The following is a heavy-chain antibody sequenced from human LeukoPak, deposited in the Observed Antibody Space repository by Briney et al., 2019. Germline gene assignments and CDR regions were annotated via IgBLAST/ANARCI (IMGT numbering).Heavy chain of an antibody. V-gene: IGHV3-74*01. D-gene: IGHD2-15*01. CDR2: ISSDGSST. J-gene: IGHJ4*02. Sequence: LGGSLRLSCAASGFSFSSYWMNWVRQAPGKGLVWVSRISSDGSSTNYAGSVKGRFTISRDNAKNTLYLQMNSLRVEDTAVYYCARGRPHGSDYWGQGTLVTVSS. CDR1: GFSFSSYW. CDR3: ARGRPHGSDY.